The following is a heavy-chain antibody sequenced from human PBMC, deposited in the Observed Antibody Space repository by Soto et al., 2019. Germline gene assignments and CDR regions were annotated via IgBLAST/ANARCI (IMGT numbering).Heavy chain of an antibody. V-gene: IGHV3-49*03. D-gene: IGHD2-15*01. Sequence: EVQLVESGGGLVQPGRSLRLSCTASGFTFGDYAMSWFRQAPGKGLEWVGFIRSKAYGGTTEYAASVKGRFTISRDDSKSIAYLQMNSLKTEDTAVYYCTRDLLFHCSGGSCYSDYYYYMDVWGKGTTVTVSS. CDR1: GFTFGDYA. CDR3: TRDLLFHCSGGSCYSDYYYYMDV. CDR2: IRSKAYGGTT. J-gene: IGHJ6*03.